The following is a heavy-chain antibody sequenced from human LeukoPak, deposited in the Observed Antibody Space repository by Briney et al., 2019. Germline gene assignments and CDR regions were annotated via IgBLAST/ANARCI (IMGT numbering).Heavy chain of an antibody. Sequence: PGGSLRLSCAASGFTFSSYAMSWVRQAPGKGLEWVSAISGSGGSTYYADSVKGRFTISRDNSKNTLYLQMNSLRAEDTAVYYCAKDPSIAVAGPDYDMDVWGQGTTVTVSS. CDR3: AKDPSIAVAGPDYDMDV. J-gene: IGHJ6*02. CDR1: GFTFSSYA. CDR2: ISGSGGST. V-gene: IGHV3-23*01. D-gene: IGHD6-19*01.